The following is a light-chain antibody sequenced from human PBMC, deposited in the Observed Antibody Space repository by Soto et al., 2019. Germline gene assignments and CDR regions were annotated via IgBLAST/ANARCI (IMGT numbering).Light chain of an antibody. CDR1: SSNVGADND. V-gene: IGLV2-14*01. Sequence: QSVLTQPPSVSGAPGQRITITCTGTSSNVGADNDIPWYQQHPGKAPKLIIYDISNRPSGVSDRFSGSKSGNTASLAISGLQADDEADYYCKSYASSRILVFGAGTKVTVL. CDR3: KSYASSRILV. J-gene: IGLJ1*01. CDR2: DIS.